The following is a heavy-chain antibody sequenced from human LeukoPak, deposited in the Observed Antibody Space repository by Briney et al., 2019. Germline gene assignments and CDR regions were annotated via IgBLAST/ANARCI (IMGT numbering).Heavy chain of an antibody. V-gene: IGHV3-23*01. CDR3: AKDRGTKVGARVCDY. Sequence: PGGSLRLSCAVSGFNFNTYWMSWVRQAPGKGLEWVSAISGSGGSTYYADSVKGRFTISRDNSKNTLYLQMNSLRAEDTAVYYCAKDRGTKVGARVCDYWGQGTLVTVSS. CDR1: GFNFNTYW. J-gene: IGHJ4*02. CDR2: ISGSGGST. D-gene: IGHD1-26*01.